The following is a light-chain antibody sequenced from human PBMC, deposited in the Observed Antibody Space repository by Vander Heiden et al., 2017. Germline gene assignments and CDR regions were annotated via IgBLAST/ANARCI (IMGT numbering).Light chain of an antibody. V-gene: IGLV1-51*01. CDR1: SSNIGYNS. J-gene: IGLJ3*02. CDR2: DNN. Sequence: QSVFTQPPSVSAAPGQKVTISCSGGSSNIGYNSVSWYQQLPGTAPKFLIYDNNKRPSGMPDRFSGSKSGTSATLDITGLQTGDEAGYYCGAWDSSLSVVLFGGGTKLTVL. CDR3: GAWDSSLSVVL.